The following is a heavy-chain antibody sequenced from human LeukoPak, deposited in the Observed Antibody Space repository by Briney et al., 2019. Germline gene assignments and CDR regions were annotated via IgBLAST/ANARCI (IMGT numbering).Heavy chain of an antibody. V-gene: IGHV5-51*01. J-gene: IGHJ3*02. CDR3: ARQYYYDSSGYYPDAFDI. CDR1: RYSFTSYW. D-gene: IGHD3-22*01. Sequence: GESLKISCKGSRYSFTSYWIGWVRQMPGEGLEWMGIIYPGDSDTRYSPSFQGQATISADKSISTAYLQWSSLKASDTAMYYCARQYYYDSSGYYPDAFDIWGQGTMVTVSS. CDR2: IYPGDSDT.